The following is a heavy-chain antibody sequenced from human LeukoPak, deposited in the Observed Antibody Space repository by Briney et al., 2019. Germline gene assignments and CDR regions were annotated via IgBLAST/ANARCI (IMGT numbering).Heavy chain of an antibody. CDR2: ISGSGGST. CDR3: AKPADGSYTGLFDY. D-gene: IGHD1-26*01. J-gene: IGHJ4*02. Sequence: GGSLRLSCAASGFTFSSYAMSWVRQAPGNGLEWVSAISGSGGSTYYADSVKGRFTISRDNSKNTLYLQMNSLRAEDTAVYYGAKPADGSYTGLFDYCGQGTLVTVSS. V-gene: IGHV3-23*01. CDR1: GFTFSSYA.